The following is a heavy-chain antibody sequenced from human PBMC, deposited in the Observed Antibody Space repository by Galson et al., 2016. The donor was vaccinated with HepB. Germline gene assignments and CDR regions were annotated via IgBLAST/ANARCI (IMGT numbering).Heavy chain of an antibody. D-gene: IGHD6-19*01. CDR3: ASGGAGPTDY. CDR1: GYRFTDYW. CDR2: IDPSDSYT. J-gene: IGHJ4*02. Sequence: QSGAEVKKPGESLNISCKGSGYRFTDYWIGWVRQMPGKGLEWMGRIDPSDSYTHYSSSFQGHVTISADKSISTAYLQWNSLKASDTAMYYCASGGAGPTDYWGQGTLVTVSS. V-gene: IGHV5-10-1*01.